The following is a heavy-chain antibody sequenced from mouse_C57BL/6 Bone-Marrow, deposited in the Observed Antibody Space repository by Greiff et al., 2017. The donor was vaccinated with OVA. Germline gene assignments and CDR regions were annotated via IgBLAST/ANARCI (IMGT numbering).Heavy chain of an antibody. V-gene: IGHV1-81*01. CDR1: GYTFTSYG. CDR3: ARRGSGRGDY. Sequence: VQRVESGAELARPGASVKLSCKASGYTFTSYGISWVKQRTGQGLEWIGEIYPRSGNTYYNEKFKGKATLTADKSSSTAYMELRSLTSEDSAVYFCARRGSGRGDYWGQGTSVTVSS. D-gene: IGHD3-2*02. CDR2: IYPRSGNT. J-gene: IGHJ4*01.